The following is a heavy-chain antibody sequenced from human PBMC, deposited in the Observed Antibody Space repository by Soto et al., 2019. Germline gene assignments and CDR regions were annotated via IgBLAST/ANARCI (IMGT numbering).Heavy chain of an antibody. Sequence: QVQLQQWGAGLLKPSETLSLTCAVYGGSFSGYYWSWIRQPPGKGLEWIGEINHSGSTNYNPSLKSRVTISVDTSKSQFSLKLSSVTAADTAVYYCARGGRWYCSSTSCYALVYWGQGTLVTVSS. CDR1: GGSFSGYY. J-gene: IGHJ4*02. CDR3: ARGGRWYCSSTSCYALVY. V-gene: IGHV4-34*01. CDR2: INHSGST. D-gene: IGHD2-2*01.